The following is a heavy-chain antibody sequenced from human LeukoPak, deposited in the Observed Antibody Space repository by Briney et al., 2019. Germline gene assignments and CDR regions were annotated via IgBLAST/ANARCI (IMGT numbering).Heavy chain of an antibody. J-gene: IGHJ6*03. V-gene: IGHV3-21*01. CDR3: ARGPTEQYGKPPYYFSKDV. CDR2: ISSSSSYI. CDR1: GFTFSNYY. Sequence: GGSLRLSCAASGFTFSNYYMNWIRQAPGKGLEWVSSISSSSSYIYYADSVKGRFTISRDNAKNSLYLQMNSLRAEDTAVYYCARGPTEQYGKPPYYFSKDVWGKGTPVTVSS. D-gene: IGHD1-14*01.